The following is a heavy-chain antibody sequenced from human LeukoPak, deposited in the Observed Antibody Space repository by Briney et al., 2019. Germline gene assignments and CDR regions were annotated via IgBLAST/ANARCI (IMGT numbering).Heavy chain of an antibody. J-gene: IGHJ4*02. CDR3: ARVPGVAPTIVDY. CDR1: GFTFSSYE. Sequence: GGSLRLSCVASGFTFSSYEMNWVRQVPGKGLEWVAYISDSGSTIFYADSVRGRFTISRDNAKNSLFLQMNSLRAEDTAIYYCARVPGVAPTIVDYWGQGTLVTVSS. D-gene: IGHD1-26*01. V-gene: IGHV3-48*03. CDR2: ISDSGSTI.